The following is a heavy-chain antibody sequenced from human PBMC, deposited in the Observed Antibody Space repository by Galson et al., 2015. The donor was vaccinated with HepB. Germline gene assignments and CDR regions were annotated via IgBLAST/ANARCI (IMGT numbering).Heavy chain of an antibody. J-gene: IGHJ4*02. V-gene: IGHV3-66*01. CDR2: IYSGGST. Sequence: SLRLSCAASGFTVSSNYMSWVRQAPGKGLEWVSVIYSGGSTYYADSVKGRFTISRDNSKYTLYLQMNSLRAEDTAVYYCARVGGGGGDYGWPDLRYYFDYWGQGTLVTVSS. CDR1: GFTVSSNY. CDR3: ARVGGGGGDYGWPDLRYYFDY. D-gene: IGHD4-17*01.